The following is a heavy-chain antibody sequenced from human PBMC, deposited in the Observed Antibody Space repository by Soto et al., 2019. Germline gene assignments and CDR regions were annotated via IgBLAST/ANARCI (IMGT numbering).Heavy chain of an antibody. CDR3: ARALVVVVAATRNWFDP. V-gene: IGHV1-2*02. CDR1: GYTFTGYY. D-gene: IGHD2-15*01. J-gene: IGHJ5*02. CDR2: INPNSGGT. Sequence: ASVKVSCKASGYTFTGYYMHWVRQAPGQGLEWMGWINPNSGGTNYAQKFQGSVTMTRDTSISTAYMELSRLRSDDTAVYYCARALVVVVAATRNWFDPWGQGTLVTVSS.